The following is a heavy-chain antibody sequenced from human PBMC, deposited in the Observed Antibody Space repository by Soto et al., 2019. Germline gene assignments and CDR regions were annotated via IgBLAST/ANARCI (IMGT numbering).Heavy chain of an antibody. D-gene: IGHD2-15*01. V-gene: IGHV4-34*01. CDR1: GGSFSGYY. J-gene: IGHJ4*02. Sequence: PSETLSLTCAVYGGSFSGYYWSWIRQPPGKGLEWIGEINHSGSTNYNPSLKSRVTISVGTSKNQFSLKLSSVTAADTAVYYCARGLFTIGAYCSGGSCYSGYFDYWGQGTLVTVS. CDR3: ARGLFTIGAYCSGGSCYSGYFDY. CDR2: INHSGST.